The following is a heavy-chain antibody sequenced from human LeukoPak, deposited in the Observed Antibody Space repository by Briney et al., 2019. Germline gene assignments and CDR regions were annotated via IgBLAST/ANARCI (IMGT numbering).Heavy chain of an antibody. D-gene: IGHD1-26*01. CDR1: GFTFSSYE. CDR2: ISSSGRTK. V-gene: IGHV3-48*03. Sequence: GGSLRLSCAASGFTFSSYEMNWVRQAPGKGLEWVSYISSSGRTKYYADSVKGRFTISRDNAKNSLYLQMNSLRAEDTAVYYCARGKWEPLDYWGQGTLVTVSP. J-gene: IGHJ4*02. CDR3: ARGKWEPLDY.